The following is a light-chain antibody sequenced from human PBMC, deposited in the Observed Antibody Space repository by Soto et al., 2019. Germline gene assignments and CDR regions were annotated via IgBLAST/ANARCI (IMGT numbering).Light chain of an antibody. V-gene: IGKV1-5*03. CDR1: QTISSW. CDR2: KAS. Sequence: DIQLNQSPSTLSASAGARVTLTCLASQTISSWLAWYQQKPGKAPKLLIYKASTLKSGVPSRFSGSGSGTEFTLTISSLQPDDFATYYCQHYNSYSEAFGQGTKVDVK. CDR3: QHYNSYSEA. J-gene: IGKJ1*01.